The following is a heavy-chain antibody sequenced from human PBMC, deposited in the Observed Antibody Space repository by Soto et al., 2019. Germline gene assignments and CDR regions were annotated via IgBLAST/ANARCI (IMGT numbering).Heavy chain of an antibody. V-gene: IGHV5-51*01. J-gene: IGHJ3*02. Sequence: PGESLKISCKDSGYSFSFYWIGWVRQMPGKGLEWMAIMYPDDSDIRYSPSFEAHVTISADKSTSTAFLQWSSLKASDTAMYYCATAYVYDFENSNYYRDAFDIWGQGTLVTVSS. CDR3: ATAYVYDFENSNYYRDAFDI. CDR2: MYPDDSDI. D-gene: IGHD3-22*01. CDR1: GYSFSFYW.